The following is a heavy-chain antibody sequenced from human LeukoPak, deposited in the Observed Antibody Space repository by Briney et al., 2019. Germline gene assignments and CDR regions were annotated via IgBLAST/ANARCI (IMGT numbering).Heavy chain of an antibody. CDR2: IYATGST. Sequence: SETLSLTCTVSGGSITSYYWSWIRQPAGKGLEWIGRIYATGSTDYNPSLENRVMMSVDTSKNQFSLKLSSVTAADTAVYYCARGSYGSGSYEGDWFDPWGQGTLVTVSS. V-gene: IGHV4-4*07. CDR3: ARGSYGSGSYEGDWFDP. D-gene: IGHD3-10*01. CDR1: GGSITSYY. J-gene: IGHJ5*02.